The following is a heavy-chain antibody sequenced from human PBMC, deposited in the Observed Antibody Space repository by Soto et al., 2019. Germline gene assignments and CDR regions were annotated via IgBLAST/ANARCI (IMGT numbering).Heavy chain of an antibody. J-gene: IGHJ4*02. V-gene: IGHV1-18*01. CDR2: ISVYNGKT. CDR1: GYIVTSYS. Sequence: QVQLVQSGAEVKKPGASVKVSCKASGYIVTSYSISWVRQAPGQGLEWMGWISVYNGKTNYAQKLQGRVTMTTDTDTSTTTAYMELRSLNSDDTAVYYCARRYGDPSSAAGFDYWCQGTLVTVSS. D-gene: IGHD4-17*01. CDR3: ARRYGDPSSAAGFDY.